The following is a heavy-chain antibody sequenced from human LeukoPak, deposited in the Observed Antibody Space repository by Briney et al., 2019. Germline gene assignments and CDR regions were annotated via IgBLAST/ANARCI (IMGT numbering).Heavy chain of an antibody. J-gene: IGHJ5*02. CDR2: ISSSGSYI. Sequence: GGSLRLSCAASGFTFSSYSMNWVRQAPGKGLEWVSSISSSGSYIYYADSVKGRFTISRDNAKNSLYLQMNSLRAEDTAVYYCAREIYGDYWGVWFDPWGQGTLVTVSS. CDR1: GFTFSSYS. V-gene: IGHV3-21*01. D-gene: IGHD4-17*01. CDR3: AREIYGDYWGVWFDP.